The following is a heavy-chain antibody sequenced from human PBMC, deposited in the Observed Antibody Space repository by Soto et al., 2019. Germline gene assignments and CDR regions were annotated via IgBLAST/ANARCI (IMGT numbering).Heavy chain of an antibody. J-gene: IGHJ4*02. V-gene: IGHV3-74*01. D-gene: IGHD3-3*01. Sequence: PGGSLRLSCAASGFIFSNNWMHWVRQTPEEGLVWVSRISGDGSSVYYEDSVRSRFIISRDNTRNTLYLHMDSLRAEDKGVYYCATGESLNFFDYWGLGTLVTVSS. CDR1: GFIFSNNW. CDR2: ISGDGSSV. CDR3: ATGESLNFFDY.